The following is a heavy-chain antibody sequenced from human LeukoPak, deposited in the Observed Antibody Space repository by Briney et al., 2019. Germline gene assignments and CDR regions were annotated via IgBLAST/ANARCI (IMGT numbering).Heavy chain of an antibody. Sequence: ASVKVSCKASGYTFTGYYIHWVRQAPGQGLEWMGWINPNNGGTDCAQKFQGRVTMTRDTSISTAYMELSSLRSDDTAVYYCARGQITMVRGVISYWGQGTLVTVSS. D-gene: IGHD3-10*01. CDR1: GYTFTGYY. V-gene: IGHV1-2*02. CDR2: INPNNGGT. CDR3: ARGQITMVRGVISY. J-gene: IGHJ4*02.